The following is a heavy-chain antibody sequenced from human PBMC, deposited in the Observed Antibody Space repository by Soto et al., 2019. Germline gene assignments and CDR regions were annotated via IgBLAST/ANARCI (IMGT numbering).Heavy chain of an antibody. CDR3: AGGGSIVVATRRLMDV. D-gene: IGHD3-22*01. CDR1: GASISSHY. CDR2: INYIGNT. Sequence: SETLSLTCTVSGASISSHYWSWIRQAPGKVLDWFANINYIGNTNYNPSLKSRVTLSLDTSKNQFSLTVIFVTAADTAVYYCAGGGSIVVATRRLMDVWGRGTTVTVSS. J-gene: IGHJ6*03. V-gene: IGHV4-59*08.